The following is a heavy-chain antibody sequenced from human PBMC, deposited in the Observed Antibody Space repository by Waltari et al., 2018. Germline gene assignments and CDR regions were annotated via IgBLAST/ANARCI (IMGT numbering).Heavy chain of an antibody. J-gene: IGHJ4*02. V-gene: IGHV4-59*01. CDR3: ARGLLPAYYFDY. Sequence: QVQLQESGPGLVKPSETLSLTCTVPGGSISSYYWSWIRQPPGKGLEWIGYIYYSGSTNYNPSLKSRVTISVDTSKNQFSLKLSSVTAADTAVYYCARGLLPAYYFDYWGQGTLVTVSS. CDR2: IYYSGST. CDR1: GGSISSYY. D-gene: IGHD2-15*01.